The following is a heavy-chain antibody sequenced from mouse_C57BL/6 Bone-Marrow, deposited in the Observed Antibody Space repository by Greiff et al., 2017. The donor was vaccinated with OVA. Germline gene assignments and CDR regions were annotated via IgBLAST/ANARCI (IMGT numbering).Heavy chain of an antibody. CDR3: AKYGGYGGSYYWYFDV. CDR2: IWRGGST. Sequence: VKVVESGAGLVQPSQSLSITCTVSGFSLTSYGVHWVRQPPGKGLEWLGVIWRGGSTDYNAAFRSRLSITKDNSKNQVFFKMNSLQADDTAIYYCAKYGGYGGSYYWYFDVWGTGTTVTVSS. D-gene: IGHD1-1*01. CDR1: GFSLTSYG. J-gene: IGHJ1*03. V-gene: IGHV2-5*01.